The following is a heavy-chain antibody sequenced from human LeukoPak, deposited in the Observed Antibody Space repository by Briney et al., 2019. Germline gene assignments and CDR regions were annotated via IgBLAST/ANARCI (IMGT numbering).Heavy chain of an antibody. CDR1: GLAFSSYA. D-gene: IGHD3-9*01. J-gene: IGHJ4*02. V-gene: IGHV3-23*01. Sequence: GGSLRLSCAASGLAFSSYAMSWVRQAPGKGLEWVSTISVASNTFYADSVKGRFTISRDNSRNTVYLQMTSLRADDTAVYYCADYGISGVRNNFYWGQGTLVTVSS. CDR3: ADYGISGVRNNFY. CDR2: ISVASNT.